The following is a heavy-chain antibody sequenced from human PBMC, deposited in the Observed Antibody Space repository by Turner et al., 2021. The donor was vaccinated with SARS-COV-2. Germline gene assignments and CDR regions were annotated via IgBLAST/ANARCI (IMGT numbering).Heavy chain of an antibody. CDR2: ISYDGSNK. V-gene: IGHV3-30*18. J-gene: IGHJ4*02. CDR1: GFTFSCYG. D-gene: IGHD2-2*01. CDR3: AKGGDIVVVPIAPTFDY. Sequence: QVQLVESGGGVVQPGRSLRLSCAASGFTFSCYGMHWVRQAPGKGLEWVAVISYDGSNKYYADSVKGRFTISRDNSKNTLYLQMNSLRAEDTAVYYCAKGGDIVVVPIAPTFDYWGQGTLVTVSS.